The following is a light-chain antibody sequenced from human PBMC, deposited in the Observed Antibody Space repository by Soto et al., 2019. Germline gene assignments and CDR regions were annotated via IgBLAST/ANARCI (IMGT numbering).Light chain of an antibody. CDR1: SNDVGDYNY. Sequence: QSALTQPASVSGSPGQSITISCAGTSNDVGDYNYVSWYQQHAGKAPKLMIYAVSNRPSGVSIRFSGSKSGNTASLTISGLQAEDEADYFCSSHVSSNTLDYVFGSGTKLTVL. CDR2: AVS. J-gene: IGLJ1*01. CDR3: SSHVSSNTLDYV. V-gene: IGLV2-14*03.